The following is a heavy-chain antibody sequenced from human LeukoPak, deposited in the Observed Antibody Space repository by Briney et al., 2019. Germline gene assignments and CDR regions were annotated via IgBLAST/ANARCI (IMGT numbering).Heavy chain of an antibody. CDR3: ARGATPREY. V-gene: IGHV4-59*08. D-gene: IGHD1-26*01. J-gene: IGHJ4*02. CDR1: GGSISSYY. CDR2: IYYSGST. Sequence: PSETLSLTCTVSGGSISSYYWSWIRQPPGKGLEWIGYIYYSGSTNYNPSLKSRVTISVDTSKNQFSLKLSSVTAADTAVYYCARGATPREYWGQGTLVTVSS.